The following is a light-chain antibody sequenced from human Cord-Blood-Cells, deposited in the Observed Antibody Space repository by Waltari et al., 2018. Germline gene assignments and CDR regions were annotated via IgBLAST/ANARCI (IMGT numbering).Light chain of an antibody. J-gene: IGLJ2*01. Sequence: SYELTQPPSVSVSPGQTARITCSGDALPKQYAYWYQQKPGQAPVLGIYKDSERTSGLPERFSGSSSGTTVTLTISGVQAEDEADYYCQSADSSGTYVVFGGGTKLTVL. CDR1: ALPKQY. V-gene: IGLV3-25*03. CDR2: KDS. CDR3: QSADSSGTYVV.